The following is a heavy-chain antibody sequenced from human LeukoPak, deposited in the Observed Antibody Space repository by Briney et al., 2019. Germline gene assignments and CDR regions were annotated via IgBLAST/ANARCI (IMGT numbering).Heavy chain of an antibody. J-gene: IGHJ4*02. CDR1: EFAFSNYW. V-gene: IGHV4-4*02. CDR2: IYHSGSA. D-gene: IGHD1-1*01. CDR3: ATIDHQTSY. Sequence: GSLRLSCAASEFAFSNYWMSRVRQAPGKGLEWIGEIYHSGSANYNPSLKSRVTISADKSENQFSLKLSSVTAADTAVYYCATIDHQTSYWGQGTLVTVSS.